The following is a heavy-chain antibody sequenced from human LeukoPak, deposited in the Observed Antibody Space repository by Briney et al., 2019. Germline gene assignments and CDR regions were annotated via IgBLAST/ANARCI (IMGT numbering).Heavy chain of an antibody. CDR1: GFTFSSYA. CDR2: ISGSGGST. J-gene: IGHJ5*02. V-gene: IGHV3-23*01. CDR3: ARVGKAARSEWFDP. D-gene: IGHD6-6*01. Sequence: GGSLRLSCAASGFTFSSYAMSWVRQAPGKGLEWVSVISGSGGSTYYADSVKGRFTISRDNSKNTLYLQMNSLRADDTAVYYCARVGKAARSEWFDPWGQGTLVTVSS.